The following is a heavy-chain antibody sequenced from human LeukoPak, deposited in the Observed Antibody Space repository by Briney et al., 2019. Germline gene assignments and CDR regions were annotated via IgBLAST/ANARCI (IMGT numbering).Heavy chain of an antibody. Sequence: ASVKVSCKASGYTFTSYGISWVRQAPGQGLEWMGWISAYNGITNYAQKLQGRVTMTTDTSTSTAYMELRSLRSDDTDVYYCARDLFGVVASHYMDVWGKGTTVTVSS. D-gene: IGHD3-22*01. CDR3: ARDLFGVVASHYMDV. V-gene: IGHV1-18*01. CDR1: GYTFTSYG. J-gene: IGHJ6*03. CDR2: ISAYNGIT.